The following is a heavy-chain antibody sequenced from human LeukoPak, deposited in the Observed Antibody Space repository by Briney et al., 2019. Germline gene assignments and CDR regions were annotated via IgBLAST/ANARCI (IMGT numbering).Heavy chain of an antibody. D-gene: IGHD3-22*01. CDR3: ARDPRGPAGYDSPARDTFDY. CDR1: GFTFTHYA. V-gene: IGHV3-30*03. J-gene: IGHJ4*02. Sequence: GGSLRLSCAASGFTFTHYAMHWVRQTPGKGLEWVAVIFYDGTIQYYSDSVRGRLIVSRDNPKNTLYLQMNSLRAEDTAVYYCARDPRGPAGYDSPARDTFDYWGQGTLVTVSS. CDR2: IFYDGTIQ.